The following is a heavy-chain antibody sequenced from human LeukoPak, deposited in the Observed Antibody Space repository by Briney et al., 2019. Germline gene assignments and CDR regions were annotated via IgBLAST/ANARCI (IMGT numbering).Heavy chain of an antibody. Sequence: GASVKVSCKASGYTFTSYGISWVRQAPGQGLEWMGWISAYNGNTNYAQKLQGRVTMTTDTSTSTAYMELRSLRSDDTAVYYCARDRERSYDSIPNDAFAIWGQGTMVTVSS. CDR2: ISAYNGNT. CDR1: GYTFTSYG. J-gene: IGHJ3*02. D-gene: IGHD3-22*01. CDR3: ARDRERSYDSIPNDAFAI. V-gene: IGHV1-18*01.